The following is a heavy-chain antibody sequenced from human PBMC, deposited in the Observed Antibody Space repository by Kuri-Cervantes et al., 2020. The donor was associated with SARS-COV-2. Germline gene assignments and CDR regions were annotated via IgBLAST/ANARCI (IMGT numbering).Heavy chain of an antibody. D-gene: IGHD1-26*01. Sequence: SVKVSCKASGGTFSTHAINWVRQAPGQGLEWMGTVIPMFGTTHHAQRFQGRLTMTADTSTSIAYMTLSSLRSDGTAVYYCARDRGVEARWEGDYYHVMDVWGPGTTVTVSS. CDR2: VIPMFGTT. V-gene: IGHV1-69*06. CDR3: ARDRGVEARWEGDYYHVMDV. CDR1: GGTFSTHA. J-gene: IGHJ6*02.